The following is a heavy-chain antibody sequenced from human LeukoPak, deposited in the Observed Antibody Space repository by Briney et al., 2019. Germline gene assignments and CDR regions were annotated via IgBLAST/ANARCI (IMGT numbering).Heavy chain of an antibody. D-gene: IGHD6-6*01. CDR1: GFTFSSYA. J-gene: IGHJ4*02. V-gene: IGHV3-23*01. Sequence: PGGSLRLSCAASGFTFSSYAMSWVRQAPGKGLEWVSAISSSGGSTYYADSGKGRFTMSRDNSKNTVYLQVNALRAEDTAVYYCAKGQERTRIAARPSAFEFWGQGTLVAVSS. CDR3: AKGQERTRIAARPSAFEF. CDR2: ISSSGGST.